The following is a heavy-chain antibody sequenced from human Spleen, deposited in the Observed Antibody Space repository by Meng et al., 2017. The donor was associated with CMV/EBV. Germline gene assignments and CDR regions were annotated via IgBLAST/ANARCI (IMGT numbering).Heavy chain of an antibody. J-gene: IGHJ4*02. D-gene: IGHD3-3*01. CDR3: AIITIFGVVNPPGVDY. CDR2: IIPIFGTA. CDR1: GYGFTSYW. Sequence: KISCKGSGYGFTSYWIGWVRQMPGKGLEWMGGIIPIFGTANYAQKFQGRVTITTDESTSTAYMELSSLRSEDTAVYYCAIITIFGVVNPPGVDYWGQGTLVTVSS. V-gene: IGHV1-69*05.